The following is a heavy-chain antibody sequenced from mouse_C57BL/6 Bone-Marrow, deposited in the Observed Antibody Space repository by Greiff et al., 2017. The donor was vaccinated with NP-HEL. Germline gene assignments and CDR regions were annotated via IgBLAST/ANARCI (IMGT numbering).Heavy chain of an antibody. CDR3: ARHDWDGRGFDY. CDR2: ISNLAYSI. Sequence: DVKLVESGGGLVQPGGSLKLSCAASGFTFSDYGMAWVRQAPRKGPEWVAFISNLAYSIYYADTVTGRFTISRENAKNTLYLEMSSLRSEDTAMYYCARHDWDGRGFDYWGQGTTLTVSS. D-gene: IGHD4-1*01. CDR1: GFTFSDYG. V-gene: IGHV5-15*01. J-gene: IGHJ2*01.